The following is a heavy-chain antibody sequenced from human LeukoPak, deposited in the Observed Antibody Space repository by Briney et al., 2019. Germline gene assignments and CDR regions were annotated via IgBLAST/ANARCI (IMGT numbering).Heavy chain of an antibody. CDR1: GGSISSGSYY. CDR2: IYTSGST. CDR3: ARGYSSSWQGSIDAFDI. Sequence: SQTLSLTCTVSGGSISSGSYYWSWIRQPAGKGLEWIGRIYTSGSTNYNPSLKSRVTISVDTSKNQFSLKLSSVTAADTAVYYCARGYSSSWQGSIDAFDIWGQGTMVTVSS. D-gene: IGHD6-13*01. J-gene: IGHJ3*02. V-gene: IGHV4-61*02.